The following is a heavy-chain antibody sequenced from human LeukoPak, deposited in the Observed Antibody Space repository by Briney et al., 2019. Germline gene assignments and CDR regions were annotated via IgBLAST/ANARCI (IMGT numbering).Heavy chain of an antibody. D-gene: IGHD1-26*01. V-gene: IGHV3-73*01. CDR2: IRSKANSYAT. J-gene: IGHJ6*03. Sequence: GGSLRLSCAASGFTFSGSAMHWVRQASGKGLEWVGRIRSKANSYATAYAASVKGRFTISRDDSKNTAYLQMNSLKTEGTAVYYCTSGLGGSYYYYYMDVWGKGTTVTVSS. CDR3: TSGLGGSYYYYYMDV. CDR1: GFTFSGSA.